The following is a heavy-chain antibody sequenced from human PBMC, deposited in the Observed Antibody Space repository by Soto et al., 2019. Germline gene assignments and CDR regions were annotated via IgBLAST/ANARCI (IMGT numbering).Heavy chain of an antibody. CDR1: GFTFSSYG. CDR3: AKEAALRYFDWLSPIYYYYYGMDV. CDR2: ISYDGSNK. V-gene: IGHV3-30*18. J-gene: IGHJ6*02. D-gene: IGHD3-9*01. Sequence: PGGSLRLSCAASGFTFSSYGMHWVRQAPGKGLEWVAVISYDGSNKYYADSVKGRFTISRDNSKNTLYLQMNSLRAEDTAVYYCAKEAALRYFDWLSPIYYYYYGMDVWGQGTTVTVSS.